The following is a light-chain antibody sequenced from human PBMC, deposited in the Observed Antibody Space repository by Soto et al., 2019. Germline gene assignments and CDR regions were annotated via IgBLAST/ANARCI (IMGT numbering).Light chain of an antibody. J-gene: IGKJ4*01. CDR1: QSVGTY. CDR3: QADGCIPLP. CDR2: AAS. V-gene: IGKV3-20*01. Sequence: EIVLTQSPGTLSLSPGGSATLSCRASQSVGTYLAWYQQTPGQAPMLLIYAASSRATGIPDRFSGSGSGPGLTLTISRLEPEDFGVYHCQADGCIPLPFRGGTQVEIK.